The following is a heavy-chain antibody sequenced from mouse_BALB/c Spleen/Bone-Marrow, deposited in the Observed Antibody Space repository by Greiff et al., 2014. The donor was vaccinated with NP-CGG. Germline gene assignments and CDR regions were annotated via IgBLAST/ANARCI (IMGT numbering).Heavy chain of an antibody. D-gene: IGHD1-1*01. CDR1: GFNIKDTY. Sequence: EVQLQQSGAELVKPGASVKLSCTASGFNIKDTYMHWVKQRPEQGLEWIGRIDPANGNTKYDPKFQGKATITADTSSNTAYLQLSILTSEDTAVYYCASYYDGSSLFAYWGQGTLVTVSA. CDR3: ASYYDGSSLFAY. J-gene: IGHJ3*01. V-gene: IGHV14-3*02. CDR2: IDPANGNT.